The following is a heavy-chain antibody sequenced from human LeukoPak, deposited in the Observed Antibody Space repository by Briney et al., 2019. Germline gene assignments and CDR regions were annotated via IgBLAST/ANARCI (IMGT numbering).Heavy chain of an antibody. V-gene: IGHV4-39*07. J-gene: IGHJ4*02. CDR2: IYYSGST. Sequence: SETLSLTCTVSGGSISSSSYYWGWIRQPPGKGLEWIGSIYYSGSTCYNPSLKSRVTISVDTSKNQCSLKLSCGTAADTAVYYCACYAVYGWYEGVPYWGQGTLVTVSS. D-gene: IGHD6-19*01. CDR1: GGSISSSSYY. CDR3: ACYAVYGWYEGVPY.